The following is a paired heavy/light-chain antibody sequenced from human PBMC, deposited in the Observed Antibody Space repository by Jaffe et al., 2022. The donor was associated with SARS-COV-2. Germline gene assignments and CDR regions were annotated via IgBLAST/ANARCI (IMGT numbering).Light chain of an antibody. CDR2: GAS. CDR1: QRVSSTSTS. Sequence: EVVLTQSPGTLSLSPGERATLSCRASQRVSSTSTSLAWYQQKPGQAPRLLIYGASSRAAGIPDRFSGSGSGTDFTLTISRLEPEDFAVYYCQHYGGSHTFGQGTKLEIK. V-gene: IGKV3-20*01. J-gene: IGKJ2*01. CDR3: QHYGGSHT.
Heavy chain of an antibody. CDR3: ATASRPFDWLFYFFNY. Sequence: EVQLVESGGGLVQPGGSLRVSCAASGFTFSTAVMGWVRQAPGKGLEWVSIVTASGADTYYADSVKGRFTISRDNSKNTLYLQMNSLRVEDTAVYYCATASRPFDWLFYFFNYWGQGTLVTVSS. V-gene: IGHV3-23*04. D-gene: IGHD3-9*01. CDR1: GFTFSTAV. J-gene: IGHJ4*02. CDR2: VTASGADT.